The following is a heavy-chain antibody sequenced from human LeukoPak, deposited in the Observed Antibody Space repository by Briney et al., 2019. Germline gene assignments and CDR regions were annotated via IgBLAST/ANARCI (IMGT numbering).Heavy chain of an antibody. J-gene: IGHJ4*02. D-gene: IGHD5-24*01. Sequence: SETLSLTCAVYGGSFSGYYWSWIRQPPGKGLEWIGEINHSGSTNYNPSLKSRVTISVDTSKNQFSLKLSSVTAADTAVYYCARPRRGWLQFRGEFDYWGQGTLVTVSS. CDR3: ARPRRGWLQFRGEFDY. CDR1: GGSFSGYY. CDR2: INHSGST. V-gene: IGHV4-34*01.